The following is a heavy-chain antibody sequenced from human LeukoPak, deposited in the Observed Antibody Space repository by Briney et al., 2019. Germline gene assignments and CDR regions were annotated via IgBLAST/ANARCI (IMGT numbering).Heavy chain of an antibody. V-gene: IGHV4-38-2*02. CDR1: GYSISSGFY. Sequence: SETLSLTCTVSGYSISSGFYWGWIRQSPGKGLEWIGTIHFSGSTHYNPSLKSRVTISVDMPNNQFSLKMSSVTAADTAVYYCARTGDGYNYYNYYYMDVWGKGTTVTVTS. CDR3: ARTGDGYNYYNYYYMDV. D-gene: IGHD5-24*01. CDR2: IHFSGST. J-gene: IGHJ6*03.